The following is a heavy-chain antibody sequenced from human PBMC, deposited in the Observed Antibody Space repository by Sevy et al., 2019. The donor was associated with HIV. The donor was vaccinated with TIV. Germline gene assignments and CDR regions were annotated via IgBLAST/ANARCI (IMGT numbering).Heavy chain of an antibody. D-gene: IGHD6-13*01. V-gene: IGHV4-59*01. Sequence: SQTLSLTCTVSGGSISSYYWSWIRQPPGKGLEWIGYIYYSGSTNYNPSLKSRVTISVDTSKNQFSLKLSSVTAADTAVYYWARGLEQQMNNWFDPWGQGTLVTVSS. CDR1: GGSISSYY. CDR2: IYYSGST. CDR3: ARGLEQQMNNWFDP. J-gene: IGHJ5*02.